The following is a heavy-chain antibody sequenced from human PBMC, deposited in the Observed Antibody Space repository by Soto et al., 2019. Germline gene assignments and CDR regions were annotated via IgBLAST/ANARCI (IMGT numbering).Heavy chain of an antibody. CDR2: INSGVDA. V-gene: IGHV3-23*01. J-gene: IGHJ6*02. Sequence: DVQLSESGGGLVQPGGSLRLTCAASGFSFNSHAMTWVRQAPGRGLEWVAAINSGVDAFYADSVKGRFTIYRDNSKDTLYLQMNSRGVEDTALYFCANVLSLRTSGKYYKPFFHGMDVWGLGTTVTVSS. CDR1: GFSFNSHA. D-gene: IGHD3-10*01. CDR3: ANVLSLRTSGKYYKPFFHGMDV.